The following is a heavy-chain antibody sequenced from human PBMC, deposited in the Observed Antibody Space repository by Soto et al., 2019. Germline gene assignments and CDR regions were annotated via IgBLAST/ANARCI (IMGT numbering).Heavy chain of an antibody. V-gene: IGHV3-11*06. CDR2: ISPGSRYP. D-gene: IGHD2-15*01. J-gene: IGHJ5*02. CDR3: VRGGGGGLFDP. Sequence: PGGSLRLSCAGSGFTFGDSYMSWIRQAPGKGLEWLSYISPGSRYPAYADSVKGRFTISRDNAKRSLYLQMMSLTAEGTAIYHCVRGGGGGLFDPWGQGTMVTVSS. CDR1: GFTFGDSY.